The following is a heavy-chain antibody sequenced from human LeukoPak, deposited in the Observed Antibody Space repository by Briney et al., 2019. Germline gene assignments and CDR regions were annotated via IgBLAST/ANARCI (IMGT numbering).Heavy chain of an antibody. CDR1: GFTFDDYG. CDR2: INWNGGST. Sequence: GGSLRLSCAASGFTFDDYGMSWVRQAPGKGLEWVSGINWNGGSTGYADSVKGRFTISRGNAKNSLYLQMNSLRAEDTALYYCARVGYYYDSSGYFDYWGQGTLVTVSS. J-gene: IGHJ4*02. D-gene: IGHD3-22*01. V-gene: IGHV3-20*04. CDR3: ARVGYYYDSSGYFDY.